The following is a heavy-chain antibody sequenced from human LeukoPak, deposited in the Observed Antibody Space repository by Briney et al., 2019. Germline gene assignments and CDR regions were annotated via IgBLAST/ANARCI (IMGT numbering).Heavy chain of an antibody. CDR2: ISRRSRHL. CDR3: VRDLMGAGGTTAYFHH. V-gene: IGHV3-21*01. D-gene: IGHD1-1*01. Sequence: GGSLRLSCAPSGFTFSDYSMNWVRQAPGKGLEWVSSISRRSRHLYYAGSVKGRFTISRDNAKNSLYLQMNSLRAEDMAVYYCVRDLMGAGGTTAYFHHWGQGTLVTVSS. J-gene: IGHJ1*01. CDR1: GFTFSDYS.